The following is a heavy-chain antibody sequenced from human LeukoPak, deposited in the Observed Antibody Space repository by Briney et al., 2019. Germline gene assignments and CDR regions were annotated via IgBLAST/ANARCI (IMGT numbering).Heavy chain of an antibody. Sequence: SETLSLTCAVYGGSFSGYYWGWFRQPPGEGLEWIGSLSHRGSTYYNPSLKSRVTMSVDTYKNDFSLKLKSVTAADTALYYCARSDWDLRADAFDIWGQGTVLTVSS. V-gene: IGHV4-38-2*01. CDR3: ARSDWDLRADAFDI. CDR2: LSHRGST. CDR1: GGSFSGYY. D-gene: IGHD1-26*01. J-gene: IGHJ3*02.